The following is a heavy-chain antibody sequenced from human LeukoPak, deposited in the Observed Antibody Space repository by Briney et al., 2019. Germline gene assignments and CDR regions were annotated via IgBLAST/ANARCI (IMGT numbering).Heavy chain of an antibody. Sequence: PSQTLSLTCTVSGGSISSGSYYWSWIRQPAGKGLEWIGRIYTSGSTNYNPSLKSRVTISVDTSKNQFSLKLSSVTAADTAVYYCARPNIRYCSGGAGSNDGSDYWGQGTLVTVSS. V-gene: IGHV4-61*02. CDR1: GGSISSGSYY. CDR2: IYTSGST. CDR3: ARPNIRYCSGGAGSNDGSDY. J-gene: IGHJ4*02. D-gene: IGHD2-15*01.